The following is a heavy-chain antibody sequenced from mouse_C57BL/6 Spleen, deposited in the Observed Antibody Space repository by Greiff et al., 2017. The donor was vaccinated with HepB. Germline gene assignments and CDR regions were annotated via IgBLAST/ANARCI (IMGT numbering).Heavy chain of an antibody. J-gene: IGHJ4*01. Sequence: QVQLQQSGPGLVAPSQSLSITCTVSGFSLTSYGVEWVRQSPGKGLEWLGVIWGVGSTNYNSALKSRLSISKDNSKNQVILKMNSLQTDDTAMYYCAKSNYDYAMDYWGQGTSVTVSA. D-gene: IGHD2-5*01. CDR1: GFSLTSYG. CDR3: AKSNYDYAMDY. CDR2: IWGVGST. V-gene: IGHV2-6*01.